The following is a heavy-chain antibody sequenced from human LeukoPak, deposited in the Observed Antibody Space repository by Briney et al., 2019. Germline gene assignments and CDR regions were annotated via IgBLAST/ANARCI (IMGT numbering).Heavy chain of an antibody. Sequence: PGGSLRLSCAVSGFTFSSYAMSWVRQAPGEGLEWVSAISVGGGNTYYADSVKGRFTISRDNSKNTVYMQMNRQRAEDTAVYYCAKTYYYDSSNYPPMDYWGQGTLVTVSS. J-gene: IGHJ4*02. CDR3: AKTYYYDSSNYPPMDY. D-gene: IGHD3-22*01. CDR1: GFTFSSYA. CDR2: ISVGGGNT. V-gene: IGHV3-23*01.